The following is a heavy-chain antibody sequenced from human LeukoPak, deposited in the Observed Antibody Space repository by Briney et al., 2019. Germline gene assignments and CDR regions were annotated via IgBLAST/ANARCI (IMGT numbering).Heavy chain of an antibody. Sequence: GGSLRLSCAASGFTVSSNYMSWVRQAPGKGLEWVSVIYGDGRIHYADSVKGRFTISRDDSKNTLYLQMNSLRAEDTAVYYCARESGYNYGLAGFFDYWGQGTLVTVSS. V-gene: IGHV3-53*01. CDR1: GFTVSSNY. D-gene: IGHD5-18*01. CDR3: ARESGYNYGLAGFFDY. CDR2: IYGDGRI. J-gene: IGHJ4*02.